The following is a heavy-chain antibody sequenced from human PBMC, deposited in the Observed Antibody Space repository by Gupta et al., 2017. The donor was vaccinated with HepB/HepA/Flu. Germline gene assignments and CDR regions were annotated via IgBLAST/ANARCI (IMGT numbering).Heavy chain of an antibody. D-gene: IGHD3-3*01. V-gene: IGHV3-30*18. CDR3: AKDFGLYWYCDL. J-gene: IGHJ2*01. CDR1: GFTFSSYG. CDR2: ISYDGSTK. Sequence: QVQLVESGGGVVQPGRSLRLSCAASGFTFSSYGMPWVRQAPGKGLEWVAVISYDGSTKYYADSVKGRFTISRDNSKNTLYLQMNSLRAEDTAVYYCAKDFGLYWYCDLWGRGTLVSVSS.